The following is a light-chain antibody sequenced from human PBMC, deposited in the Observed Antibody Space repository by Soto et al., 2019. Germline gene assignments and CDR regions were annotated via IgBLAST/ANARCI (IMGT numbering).Light chain of an antibody. J-gene: IGKJ3*01. CDR3: QEYSKWPLFT. CDR1: QSVSRN. CDR2: GAS. V-gene: IGKV3-15*01. Sequence: IVVTQSPGILSLSPGERATLSCRASQSVSRNLAWYQQKPGQAPTLLIYGASTRATGIAARFAGSGSGTEFTLTISGLQSEDFAVYYCQEYSKWPLFTFGPGTRVDIK.